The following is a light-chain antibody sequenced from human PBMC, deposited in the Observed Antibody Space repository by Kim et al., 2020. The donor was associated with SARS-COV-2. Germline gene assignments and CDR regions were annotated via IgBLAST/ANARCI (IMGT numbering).Light chain of an antibody. CDR3: QTWGSGIHGV. J-gene: IGLJ3*02. CDR1: SGNRSDA. V-gene: IGLV4-69*02. CDR2: INNEGAY. Sequence: QLVLTQSPSASASLGASVKLTCTLSSGNRSDAVAWHQLQPENGPRYLLKINNEGAYSKGVGMPDRFSGSSSGADRYLIISSLQSEDESDYYCQTWGSGIHGVFGGGTKVSVL.